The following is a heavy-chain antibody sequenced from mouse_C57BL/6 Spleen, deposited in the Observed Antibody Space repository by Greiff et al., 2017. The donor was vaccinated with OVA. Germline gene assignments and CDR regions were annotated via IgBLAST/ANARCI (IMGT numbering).Heavy chain of an antibody. CDR2: IDPNSGGT. V-gene: IGHV1-72*01. CDR3: VDGSPYAMDD. CDR1: GYTFTSYW. D-gene: IGHD1-1*01. J-gene: IGHJ4*01. Sequence: QVQLKQPGAELVKPGASVKLSCTASGYTFTSYWMHWVQQRPGRGLEWIGRIDPNSGGTKYHESFKSKATLTVDKPSSTAYMQSSRLTSEDSAVYYCVDGSPYAMDDWGQGTSVTVAS.